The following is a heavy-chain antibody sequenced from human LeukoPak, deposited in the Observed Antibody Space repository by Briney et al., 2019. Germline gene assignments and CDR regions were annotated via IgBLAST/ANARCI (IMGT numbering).Heavy chain of an antibody. V-gene: IGHV4-59*11. CDR2: IYYSAST. CDR3: ARVLIVVVPAANYYYMDV. D-gene: IGHD2-2*01. Sequence: PSQTLSLTCTVSGGSISSHYWSWIRQPPRDGLGWIGYIYYSASTNYNPSLKRRVTISVDTSKNQFSLKLSSVTAADTAVYYCARVLIVVVPAANYYYMDVWGKGTTVTVSS. J-gene: IGHJ6*03. CDR1: GGSISSHY.